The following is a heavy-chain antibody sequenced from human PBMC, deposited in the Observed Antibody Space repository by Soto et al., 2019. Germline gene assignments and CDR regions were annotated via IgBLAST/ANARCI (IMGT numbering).Heavy chain of an antibody. D-gene: IGHD2-15*01. V-gene: IGHV3-30*01. Sequence: PGGSLRLSSAASGFTFSSYAMHWVRQAPGKGLEWVAVISYDGSNKYYADSVKGRFTISRDNSKNTLYLQMNSLRAEDTAVYYCARGVVVAATQVALDYWGQGT. CDR3: ARGVVVAATQVALDY. CDR1: GFTFSSYA. CDR2: ISYDGSNK. J-gene: IGHJ4*02.